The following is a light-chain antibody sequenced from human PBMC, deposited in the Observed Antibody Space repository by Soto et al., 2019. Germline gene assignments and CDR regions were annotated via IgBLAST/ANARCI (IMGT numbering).Light chain of an antibody. V-gene: IGLV2-14*03. CDR1: SGDIGTYNT. J-gene: IGLJ2*01. CDR3: TSFTGRATLLV. CDR2: DVS. Sequence: QSVLTQPASVSGSPGQSITISCTGTSGDIGTYNTVSWYQHHPGKAPKLLIFDVSYRPSGVSDRFSGSKSGNTASLTISGLRAEDDAHYYCTSFTGRATLLVFGGGTKVTVL.